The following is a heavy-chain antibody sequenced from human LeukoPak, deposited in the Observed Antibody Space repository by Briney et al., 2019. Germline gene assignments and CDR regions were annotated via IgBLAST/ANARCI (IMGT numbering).Heavy chain of an antibody. CDR2: ISGSRDNT. Sequence: GGSLRLSCAASGFTFSSYAMSWVRQAPGKGLEWVSAISGSRDNTYYADSVRGRFTISRDNSKNTLYLQKNSLRAEDTALYYCAKDLLFSRTTVTSTAFDIWGQGTMVTVSS. CDR1: GFTFSSYA. D-gene: IGHD4-17*01. V-gene: IGHV3-23*01. J-gene: IGHJ3*02. CDR3: AKDLLFSRTTVTSTAFDI.